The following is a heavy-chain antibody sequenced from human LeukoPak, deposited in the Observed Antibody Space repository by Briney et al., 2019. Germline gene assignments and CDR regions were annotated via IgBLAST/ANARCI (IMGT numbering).Heavy chain of an antibody. J-gene: IGHJ4*02. Sequence: SETLSLTCTVSGGSISSYYWSWIRQPAGKGLEWIGRIYTSGSTNYNPSLKSRVTMSADTSKNQFSLKLSSVTAADTAVYYCARDASWYCSGGSCYPNDFDYWGQGTLVTVSS. CDR1: GGSISSYY. CDR3: ARDASWYCSGGSCYPNDFDY. CDR2: IYTSGST. V-gene: IGHV4-4*07. D-gene: IGHD2-15*01.